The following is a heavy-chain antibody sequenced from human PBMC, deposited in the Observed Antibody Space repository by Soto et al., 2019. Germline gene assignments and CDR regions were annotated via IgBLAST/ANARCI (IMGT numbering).Heavy chain of an antibody. CDR1: GYTFTSYG. CDR2: ISAYNGNT. Sequence: ASVKVSCKASGYTFTSYGISWVRQAPGQGLGWMGWISAYNGNTNYAQKLQGRVTMTTDTSTSTAYMELRSLRSDDTAVYYCARVDIVATIYPYYFDYWGQGTLVTVSS. D-gene: IGHD5-12*01. J-gene: IGHJ4*02. CDR3: ARVDIVATIYPYYFDY. V-gene: IGHV1-18*01.